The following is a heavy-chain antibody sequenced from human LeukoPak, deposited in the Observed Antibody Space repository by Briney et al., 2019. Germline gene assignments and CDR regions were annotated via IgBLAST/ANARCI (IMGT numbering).Heavy chain of an antibody. J-gene: IGHJ4*02. CDR3: ARGVGAVGDY. D-gene: IGHD6-19*01. CDR2: IYSSGST. CDR1: GGSISSHF. Sequence: PSETLSLTCTVSGGSISSHFWSWIRQPPGKGLEWIGYIYSSGSTNYNPSLKSRVTISVDTSKNQFSLKLSSVTAADTAVYYCARGVGAVGDYWGQGTLVTVSS. V-gene: IGHV4-59*11.